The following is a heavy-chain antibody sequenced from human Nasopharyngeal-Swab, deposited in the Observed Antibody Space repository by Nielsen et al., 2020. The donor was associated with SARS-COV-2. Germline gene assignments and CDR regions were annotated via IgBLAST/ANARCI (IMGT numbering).Heavy chain of an antibody. V-gene: IGHV4-59*01. D-gene: IGHD2-15*01. CDR1: GGSISSYY. J-gene: IGHJ4*02. Sequence: GSLRLSCTVSGGSISSYYWSWIRQPPGKGLEWIGYIYYSGSTNYNPSLKSRVTISVDTSKNQFSLKLSSVTAADTAMYYCARLAECSGGSCYFRGLDYWGQGTLVTVSS. CDR2: IYYSGST. CDR3: ARLAECSGGSCYFRGLDY.